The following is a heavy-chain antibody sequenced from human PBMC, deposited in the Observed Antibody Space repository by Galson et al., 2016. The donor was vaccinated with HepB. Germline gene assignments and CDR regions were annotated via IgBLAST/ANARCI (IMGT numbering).Heavy chain of an antibody. CDR2: IGVSDYDT. D-gene: IGHD5-24*01. J-gene: IGHJ4*02. V-gene: IGHV3-23*01. CDR3: AMKQGVEARRGDSFDY. CDR1: GFTFSAFA. Sequence: SLRLSCAASGFTFSAFALNWVRQVPGKGLEWAARIGVSDYDTRYRDSVRGRFTISRDNSKNTLYLQINSLRTEDTALYYCAMKQGVEARRGDSFDYWGQGTMVTVSS.